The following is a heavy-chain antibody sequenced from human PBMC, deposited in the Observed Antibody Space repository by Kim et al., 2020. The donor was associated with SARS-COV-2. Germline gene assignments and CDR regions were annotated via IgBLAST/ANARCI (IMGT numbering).Heavy chain of an antibody. J-gene: IGHJ5*02. V-gene: IGHV4-39*01. CDR2: IYYSGST. CDR3: ARHSLRFWAWANWFDP. Sequence: SETLSLTCTVSGGSISSSSYYWGWIRQPPGKGLEWIGRIYYSGSTYYNPSLKSRVTISVDTSKNQFSLKLSSVTAADTAVYYCARHSLRFWAWANWFDPWGQGTLVTVSS. CDR1: GGSISSSSYY. D-gene: IGHD3-3*01.